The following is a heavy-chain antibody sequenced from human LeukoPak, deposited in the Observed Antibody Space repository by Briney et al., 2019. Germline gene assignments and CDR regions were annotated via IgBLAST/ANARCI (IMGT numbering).Heavy chain of an antibody. Sequence: SETLSLTCTVSGGSISSSSYYWGWIRQPPGTGLEWIGSIYYSGSTYYNPSLKSRVTISVDTSKNQFSLKLSSVTAADTAVYYCARGQYSSGWYNWFDPWGQGTLVTVSS. CDR2: IYYSGST. J-gene: IGHJ5*02. CDR1: GGSISSSSYY. CDR3: ARGQYSSGWYNWFDP. D-gene: IGHD6-19*01. V-gene: IGHV4-39*01.